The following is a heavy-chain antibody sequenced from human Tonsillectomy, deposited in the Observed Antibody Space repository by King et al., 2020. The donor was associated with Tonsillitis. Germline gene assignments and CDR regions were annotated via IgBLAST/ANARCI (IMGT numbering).Heavy chain of an antibody. CDR3: ARVDNMVRGVLGWFDP. CDR2: IYHSGST. CDR1: GYSISSGYY. V-gene: IGHV4-38-2*01. D-gene: IGHD3-10*01. J-gene: IGHJ5*02. Sequence: VQLQESGPGLVKPSETLSLTCAVSGYSISSGYYWGWIRQPPGTGLEWIGSIYHSGSTYYNPSLKSRVTISVDTSKNQFSLKLSSVTAADTAVYYCARVDNMVRGVLGWFDPWGQGTLVTVSS.